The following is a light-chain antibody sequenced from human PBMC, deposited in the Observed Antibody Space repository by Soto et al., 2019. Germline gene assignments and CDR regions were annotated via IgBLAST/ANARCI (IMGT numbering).Light chain of an antibody. CDR1: QSISSW. V-gene: IGKV1-5*01. J-gene: IGKJ1*01. Sequence: DIPLTQSPSTLSASVGDRVALTGRASQSISSWLAWYQQKPGKAPKLLIYDASSLESGVPSRFSGSGSGTEFTLTISSLQPDDFATYYCQQYNSYPRTFGQGTKVDIK. CDR3: QQYNSYPRT. CDR2: DAS.